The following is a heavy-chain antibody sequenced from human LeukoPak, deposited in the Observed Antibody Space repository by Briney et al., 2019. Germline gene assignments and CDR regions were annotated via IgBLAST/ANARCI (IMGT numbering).Heavy chain of an antibody. V-gene: IGHV3-23*01. D-gene: IGHD3-9*01. CDR3: AKGHDILTGYSSFDY. Sequence: GGSLRLSCAASGFTFSSYAMSWVRQAPGKGLEWVSAISGSGGSTYYADSVKGRFTISRDSSKNTLYLQMNSLRAEDTAVYYCAKGHDILTGYSSFDYWGQGTLVTVSS. CDR1: GFTFSSYA. J-gene: IGHJ4*02. CDR2: ISGSGGST.